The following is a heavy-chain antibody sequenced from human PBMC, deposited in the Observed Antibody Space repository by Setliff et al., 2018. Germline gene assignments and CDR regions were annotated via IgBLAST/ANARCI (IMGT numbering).Heavy chain of an antibody. Sequence: SETLSLTCTVSDVSISSSSFYWAWIRQPPGKGLEWIGSIYYSGSTYYNPSLTSRVTISVDTSNNQFSLNLRSVTAADTAVYYCAGRDYSGGDSWGHGTLVTVSS. CDR1: DVSISSSSFY. CDR3: AGRDYSGGDS. D-gene: IGHD4-4*01. V-gene: IGHV4-39*01. CDR2: IYYSGST. J-gene: IGHJ5*01.